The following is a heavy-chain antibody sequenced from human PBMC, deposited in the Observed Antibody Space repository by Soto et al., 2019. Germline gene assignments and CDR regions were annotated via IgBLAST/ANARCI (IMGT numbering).Heavy chain of an antibody. J-gene: IGHJ5*02. CDR2: IYYSGST. V-gene: IGHV4-39*01. CDR3: ARRGYSYGYFRWFDP. Sequence: PSETLSLTCTVSGGSISSSSYYWGWIRQPPGKGLEWIGSIYYSGSTCYNPSLKSRVTISVDTSKNQFSLKLSSVTAADTAVYYCARRGYSYGYFRWFDPWGQGTLVTVSS. CDR1: GGSISSSSYY. D-gene: IGHD5-18*01.